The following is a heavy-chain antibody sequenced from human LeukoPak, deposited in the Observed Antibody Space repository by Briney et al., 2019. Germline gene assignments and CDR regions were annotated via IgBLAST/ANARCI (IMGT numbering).Heavy chain of an antibody. D-gene: IGHD3-3*01. V-gene: IGHV1-69*13. CDR3: ARVTYYDFWSGYDYFDY. CDR2: VIPIFGTA. CDR1: GGTFNSYA. Sequence: SVKVSCKASGGTFNSYAISWVRQAPGQGLEWMGGVIPIFGTANYARKFQGRVTITADESTSTAYMELSSLRSEDTAVYYCARVTYYDFWSGYDYFDYWGQGILVTVSS. J-gene: IGHJ4*02.